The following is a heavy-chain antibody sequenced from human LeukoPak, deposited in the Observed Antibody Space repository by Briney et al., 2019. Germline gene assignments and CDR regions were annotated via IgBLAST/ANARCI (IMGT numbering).Heavy chain of an antibody. CDR1: GGSISSYY. CDR2: IYYSGST. CDR3: ARHYSRRGFYYYYYYGMDV. V-gene: IGHV4-59*08. Sequence: SETLSLTCTVSGGSISSYYWSWIRQPPGKGLEWIGYIYYSGSTNYNPSLKSRVTISVDTSKNQFSLKLSSVTAADTAVYYCARHYSRRGFYYYYYYGMDVWGQGTTVTVSS. D-gene: IGHD4-11*01. J-gene: IGHJ6*02.